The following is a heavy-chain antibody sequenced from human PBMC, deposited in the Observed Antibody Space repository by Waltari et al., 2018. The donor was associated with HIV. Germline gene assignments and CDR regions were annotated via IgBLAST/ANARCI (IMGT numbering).Heavy chain of an antibody. CDR2: ISSSSSYI. J-gene: IGHJ5*02. D-gene: IGHD3-22*01. Sequence: EVQLVESGGGLVKPGGSLRLQCAASGFSFSRYSMNWVRQAPGKGFGWVPSISSSSSYIYYVDSLKGRFTLSRDNAKNSLYLQMNSLRAEDTAMYYCATASYDSSGYYYAWGQGTLVTVSS. CDR1: GFSFSRYS. CDR3: ATASYDSSGYYYA. V-gene: IGHV3-21*01.